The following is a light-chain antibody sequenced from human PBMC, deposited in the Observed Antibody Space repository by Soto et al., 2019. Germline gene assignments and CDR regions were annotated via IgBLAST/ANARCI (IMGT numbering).Light chain of an antibody. J-gene: IGKJ3*01. Sequence: EIVLTQSPATLYLSRGERATLSCRASQSVSSYLAWYQQKPGQAPRLLIYDASNRATGIPARFSGSGSGTDFTLTISSLEPEDFAVYYCEQRSNWPSFTFGPGTKVDIK. CDR1: QSVSSY. CDR3: EQRSNWPSFT. V-gene: IGKV3-11*01. CDR2: DAS.